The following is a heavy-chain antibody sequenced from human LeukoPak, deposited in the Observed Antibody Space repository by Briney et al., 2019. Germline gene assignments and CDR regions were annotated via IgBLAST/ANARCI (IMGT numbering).Heavy chain of an antibody. J-gene: IGHJ5*02. CDR2: IYYRGST. D-gene: IGHD6-13*01. Sequence: SETLSLTCTVSGGSITTSTYYWGWIRQPPGKGLEWIGSIYYRGSTYYNPSLKSRVTISVDTSKNQFSLKLSSVTAADTAVYYCARDPVPYSSSWGGPWFDPWGQGTLVTVSS. CDR1: GGSITTSTYY. V-gene: IGHV4-39*07. CDR3: ARDPVPYSSSWGGPWFDP.